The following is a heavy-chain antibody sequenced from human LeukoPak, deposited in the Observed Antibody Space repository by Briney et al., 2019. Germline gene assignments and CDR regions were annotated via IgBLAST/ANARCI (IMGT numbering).Heavy chain of an antibody. J-gene: IGHJ4*02. CDR2: ISSSSSYI. D-gene: IGHD6-19*01. CDR1: GFTFSNAW. V-gene: IGHV3-21*01. Sequence: GGSLRLSCAASGFTFSNAWMSWVRQAPGKGLEWVSSISSSSSYIYYADSVKGRFTISRDNAKNSLYLQMNSLRAEDTAVYYCAREGIAVAGTDYWGQGTLVTVSS. CDR3: AREGIAVAGTDY.